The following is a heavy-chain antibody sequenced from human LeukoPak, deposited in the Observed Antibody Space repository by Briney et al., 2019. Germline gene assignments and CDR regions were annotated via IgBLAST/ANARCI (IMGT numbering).Heavy chain of an antibody. Sequence: SETLSLTCTVSGGSISSSSYYWGWIRQPPGKGLEWIGSIYYSGSTYYNPSLKSRVTISVDTSKNQFSLKLSSVTAADTAVYYCARVSGSYSIYFDYWGQGTLVTVSS. D-gene: IGHD1-26*01. J-gene: IGHJ4*02. CDR3: ARVSGSYSIYFDY. V-gene: IGHV4-39*07. CDR1: GGSISSSSYY. CDR2: IYYSGST.